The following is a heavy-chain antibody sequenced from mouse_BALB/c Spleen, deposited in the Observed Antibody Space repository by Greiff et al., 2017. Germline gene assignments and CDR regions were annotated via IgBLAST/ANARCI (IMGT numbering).Heavy chain of an antibody. CDR1: GYTFTSYY. Sequence: QVQLKESGPELVKPGASVRISCKASGYTFTSYYIHWVKQRPGQGLEWIGWIYPGNVNTKYNEKFKGKATLTADKSSSTAYMQLSSLTSEDSAVYFCATTATAYWGQGTLVTVSA. J-gene: IGHJ3*01. CDR3: ATTATAY. CDR2: IYPGNVNT. V-gene: IGHV1S56*01. D-gene: IGHD1-2*01.